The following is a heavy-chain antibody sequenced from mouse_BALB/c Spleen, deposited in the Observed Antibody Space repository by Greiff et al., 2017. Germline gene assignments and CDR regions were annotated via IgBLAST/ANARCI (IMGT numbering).Heavy chain of an antibody. CDR3: TRCLGDDDYWYFDV. D-gene: IGHD2-3*01. Sequence: VQLKQSGTVLARPGASVKMSCKASGYTFTSYWMHWVKQGPGQGLEWIGAIYPGNSATSYNHKFKGRAKLTAVTTTSTTYMELSSLTNEDSAVYYWTRCLGDDDYWYFDVWGAGTTVTVSS. V-gene: IGHV1-5*01. CDR2: IYPGNSAT. CDR1: GYTFTSYW. J-gene: IGHJ1*01.